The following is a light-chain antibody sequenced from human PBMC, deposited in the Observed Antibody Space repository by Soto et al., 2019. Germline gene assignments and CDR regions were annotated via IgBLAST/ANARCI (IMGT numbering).Light chain of an antibody. Sequence: DIQMTQSPSTLSASVGDRVAITCLASQSMSSWLAWYQQKPGKAPKLLIYKASSLESGVPSRFSGSGSGTEFTLTISSLQPDDFATYYCQQYNSYPYTFGQGTKLEIK. CDR1: QSMSSW. CDR3: QQYNSYPYT. CDR2: KAS. J-gene: IGKJ2*01. V-gene: IGKV1-5*03.